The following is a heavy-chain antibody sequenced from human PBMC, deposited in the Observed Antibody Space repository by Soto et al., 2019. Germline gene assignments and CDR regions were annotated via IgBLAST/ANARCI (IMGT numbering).Heavy chain of an antibody. CDR2: IIPIFGTA. J-gene: IGHJ6*02. CDR1: GGTFSSYA. V-gene: IGHV1-69*01. Sequence: QVQLVQSGAEVKKPGSSVKVSCKASGGTFSSYAISWVRQAPGQGLEWMGGIIPIFGTANYAQKFQGRVTITADESTSTAYMELSSLRSEDTAVYYCARVRITGTTLPLYYYYYGMGVWGQGTTVTVSS. D-gene: IGHD1-20*01. CDR3: ARVRITGTTLPLYYYYYGMGV.